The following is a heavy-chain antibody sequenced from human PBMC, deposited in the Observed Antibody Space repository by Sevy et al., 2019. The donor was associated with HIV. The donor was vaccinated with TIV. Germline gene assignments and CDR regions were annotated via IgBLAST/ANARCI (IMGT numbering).Heavy chain of an antibody. V-gene: IGHV1-24*01. Sequence: ASVKVSCKVFGYSLSKLSMHWVRQAPGKGLEWMGSLDPGNGEITYSQTLQGRDTMTEDTWTDTAYMELSSLTSEDTATYYCATVGLGYYSGSSYYQGDWFDPWGQGTLVTVSS. D-gene: IGHD2-15*01. CDR1: GYSLSKLS. CDR3: ATVGLGYYSGSSYYQGDWFDP. CDR2: LDPGNGEI. J-gene: IGHJ5*02.